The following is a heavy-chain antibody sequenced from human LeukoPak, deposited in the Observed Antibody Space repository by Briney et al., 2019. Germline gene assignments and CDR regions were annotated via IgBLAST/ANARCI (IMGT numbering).Heavy chain of an antibody. CDR2: IYSGGST. CDR3: ASSSLVRGVIIDSDY. V-gene: IGHV3-66*01. D-gene: IGHD3-10*01. J-gene: IGHJ4*02. CDR1: GFTVSSNY. Sequence: GGSLRLSCAASGFTVSSNYISWVRQAPGKGLEWVSVIYSGGSTYYADSVKGRFTISRDNSKNTLYLQMNSLRAEDTAVYYCASSSLVRGVIIDSDYWGQGTLVTVSS.